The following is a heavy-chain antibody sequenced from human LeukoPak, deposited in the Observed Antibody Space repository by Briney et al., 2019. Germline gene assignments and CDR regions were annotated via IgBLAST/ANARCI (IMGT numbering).Heavy chain of an antibody. CDR3: ARGSRSAYYYDSSGYSLGGSFDY. CDR2: ISAYNGNT. Sequence: ASVKVSCKASGYTFTSYGISWVRQAPGQGLEWMGWISAYNGNTNYAQKLQGRVTMTTDTSTSTAYMELRSLRSDDAAVYYCARGSRSAYYYDSSGYSLGGSFDYWGQGTLVTVSS. V-gene: IGHV1-18*01. J-gene: IGHJ4*02. D-gene: IGHD3-22*01. CDR1: GYTFTSYG.